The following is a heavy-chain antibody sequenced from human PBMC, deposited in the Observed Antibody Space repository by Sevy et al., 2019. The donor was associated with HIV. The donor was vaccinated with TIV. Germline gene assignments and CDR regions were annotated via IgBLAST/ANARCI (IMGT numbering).Heavy chain of an antibody. V-gene: IGHV3-23*01. CDR1: GFTFSKYS. CDR2: LSFGCGEI. D-gene: IGHD2-8*01. CDR3: AREGCTKPHDY. J-gene: IGHJ4*02. Sequence: GESLKISCAAPGFTFSKYSMSWVRQPPGKGLEWVSTLSFGCGEINYADSVKGRLTISRDNSKSSVYLQMNNLRPEDTAVYYCAREGCTKPHDYWGQGTLVTVSS.